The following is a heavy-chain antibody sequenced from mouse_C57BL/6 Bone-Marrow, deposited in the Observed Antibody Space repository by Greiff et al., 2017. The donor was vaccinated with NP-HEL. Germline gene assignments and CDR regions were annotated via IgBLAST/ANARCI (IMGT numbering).Heavy chain of an antibody. D-gene: IGHD2-4*01. CDR3: AREGDYDPSWFAD. V-gene: IGHV1-76*01. J-gene: IGHJ3*01. CDR2: IYPGSGNT. CDR1: GYTFTDYY. Sequence: QVQLQQSGAELVRPGASVKLSCKASGYTFTDYYINWVKQRPGQGLEWIARIYPGSGNTYYNEKFKGKATLTAEKSSSTAYMQLSSLTSEDSAVYFCAREGDYDPSWFADWGQGTLGTVSA.